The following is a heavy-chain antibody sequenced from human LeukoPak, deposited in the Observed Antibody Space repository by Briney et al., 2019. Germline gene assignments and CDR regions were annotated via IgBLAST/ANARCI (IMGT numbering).Heavy chain of an antibody. J-gene: IGHJ5*02. V-gene: IGHV3-23*01. CDR1: GFTLSSYA. Sequence: GGSLRLSCAASGFTLSSYAMSWVRQAPGKGLEWVSAISGSGGSTYYADSVKGRFTISRDNSKNTLYLQMNSLRAEDTAVYYCAKDLLSYGSGNWFDPWGQGTLVTVSS. D-gene: IGHD3-10*01. CDR2: ISGSGGST. CDR3: AKDLLSYGSGNWFDP.